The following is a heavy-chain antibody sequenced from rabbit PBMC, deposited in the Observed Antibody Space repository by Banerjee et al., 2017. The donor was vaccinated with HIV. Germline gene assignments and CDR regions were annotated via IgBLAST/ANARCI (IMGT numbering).Heavy chain of an antibody. D-gene: IGHD7-1*01. CDR1: GIDFSSYYR. CDR2: IYTTSGST. V-gene: IGHV1S45*01. CDR3: ARAGYGGYGVGGYAFDP. J-gene: IGHJ2*01. Sequence: QQQLEESGGGLVKPGGTLTLTCKASGIDFSSYYRMCWVRQAPGKGLEWIACIYTTSGSTWYASWAKGRFTISKTSSTTVTLQMTSLTAADTATYFCARAGYGGYGVGGYAFDPWGQGTLV.